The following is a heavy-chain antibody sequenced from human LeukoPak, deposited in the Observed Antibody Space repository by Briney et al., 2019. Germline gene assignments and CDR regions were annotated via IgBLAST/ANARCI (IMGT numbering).Heavy chain of an antibody. J-gene: IGHJ6*03. CDR3: ARPQAVAGSYYYYYMDV. CDR1: GYTFTGYY. D-gene: IGHD6-19*01. V-gene: IGHV1-2*02. Sequence: ASVKVSCKASGYTFTGYYMHWVRQAPGQGLEWMGWINPNSGGTNYAQKFQGRVTMTRDTSISAAYMELSRLRSDDTAVYYCARPQAVAGSYYYYYMDVWGKGTTVTVSS. CDR2: INPNSGGT.